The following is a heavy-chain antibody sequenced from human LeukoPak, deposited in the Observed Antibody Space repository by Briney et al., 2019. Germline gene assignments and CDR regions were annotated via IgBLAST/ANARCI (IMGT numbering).Heavy chain of an antibody. V-gene: IGHV7-4-1*02. Sequence: ASVKVSCKASGYTFTSYAMNWVRQAPGQGLEWMGWINTNTGNPTYAQGFTGRFVFSLDTSVSTAYLQISSLKAEDTAVYYCAREGSSWYLGWFDPWGQGTLVTVSS. D-gene: IGHD6-13*01. J-gene: IGHJ5*02. CDR2: INTNTGNP. CDR3: AREGSSWYLGWFDP. CDR1: GYTFTSYA.